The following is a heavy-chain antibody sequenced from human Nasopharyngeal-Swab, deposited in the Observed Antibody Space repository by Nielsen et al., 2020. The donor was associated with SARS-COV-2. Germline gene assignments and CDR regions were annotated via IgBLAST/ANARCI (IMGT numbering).Heavy chain of an antibody. Sequence: GGSLRLSCAASGFTFSSYSMNWVRQAPGKGLEWVSSISSSSSYIYYADSVKGRFTISRGNAKNSLYLQMNSLRAEDTAVYYCARDSYYYDSSGMGPCAFDIWGQGTMVTVSS. CDR2: ISSSSSYI. CDR1: GFTFSSYS. J-gene: IGHJ3*02. V-gene: IGHV3-21*01. CDR3: ARDSYYYDSSGMGPCAFDI. D-gene: IGHD3-22*01.